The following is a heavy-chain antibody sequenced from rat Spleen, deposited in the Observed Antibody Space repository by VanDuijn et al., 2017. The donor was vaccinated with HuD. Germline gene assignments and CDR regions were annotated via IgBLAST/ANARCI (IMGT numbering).Heavy chain of an antibody. CDR1: GITFNNYW. V-gene: IGHV5-31*01. CDR3: ARRDYGGSPFDY. Sequence: EVQLVESGGGRVQPGRSLRLSCVASGITFNNYWMTWIRQAPGKGLEWVASISNIDDTYYSDSVKGRFSISRDNAKSTQYLQMDSLRSEDTATYYCARRDYGGSPFDYWGQGVMVTVSS. D-gene: IGHD1-11*01. J-gene: IGHJ2*01. CDR2: ISNIDDT.